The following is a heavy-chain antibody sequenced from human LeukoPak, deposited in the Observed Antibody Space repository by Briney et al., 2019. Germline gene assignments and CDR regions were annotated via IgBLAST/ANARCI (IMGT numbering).Heavy chain of an antibody. V-gene: IGHV5-51*01. CDR2: IYPGDSDA. CDR1: GYSFTSYW. Sequence: GESLKISCKGSGYSFTSYWIGWVRQMPGKGLEWMGIIYPGDSDARYSPSFQGQVTISADKSISTAYLQWSSLKASDTAMYYCARQIPRRAGGIAAAGTPPDYWGQGTLVTVSS. J-gene: IGHJ4*02. CDR3: ARQIPRRAGGIAAAGTPPDY. D-gene: IGHD6-13*01.